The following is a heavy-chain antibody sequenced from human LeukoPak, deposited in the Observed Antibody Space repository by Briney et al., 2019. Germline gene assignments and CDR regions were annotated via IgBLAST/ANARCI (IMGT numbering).Heavy chain of an antibody. CDR2: IYYSGTT. V-gene: IGHV4-59*01. CDR1: GGSISSYY. CDR3: AREGYSSGWNDY. Sequence: SETLSLTRSVSGGSISSYYWSWIRQPPGKGLEWIGYIYYSGTTNYNPSLNSRVTISVDMSKNQFSLKLRSVTAADTAVYYCAREGYSSGWNDYWGQGTLVTVSS. D-gene: IGHD6-19*01. J-gene: IGHJ4*02.